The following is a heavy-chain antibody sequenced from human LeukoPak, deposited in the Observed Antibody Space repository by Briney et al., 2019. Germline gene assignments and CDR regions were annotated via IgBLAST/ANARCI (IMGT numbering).Heavy chain of an antibody. D-gene: IGHD2-21*02. CDR3: ARVFRGAVTANWFDL. CDR2: IYDEGTT. J-gene: IGHJ5*02. V-gene: IGHV4-59*01. CDR1: GGSINGNY. Sequence: SETLSLTCSVSGGSINGNYRTWIRQPPGKGLEWIGNIYDEGTTNYNPSLESRLTMSIDTSAGHFSLTLRSVTAADTAVYYCARVFRGAVTANWFDLWGQGTLVSVSS.